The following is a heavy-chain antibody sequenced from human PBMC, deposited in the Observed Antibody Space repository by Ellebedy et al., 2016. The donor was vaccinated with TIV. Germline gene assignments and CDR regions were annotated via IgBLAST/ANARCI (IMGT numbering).Heavy chain of an antibody. CDR2: INAGNGNT. CDR3: ARVGQGGGGSFDY. Sequence: ASVKVSCXASGYTFTSYAMHWVRQAPGQRLEWMGWINAGNGNTNYAQKFQSRVTMTRDTSISTAYMELSRLRSDDTAVYYCARVGQGGGGSFDYWGQGTLVTVSS. D-gene: IGHD2-21*01. CDR1: GYTFTSYA. V-gene: IGHV1-3*01. J-gene: IGHJ4*02.